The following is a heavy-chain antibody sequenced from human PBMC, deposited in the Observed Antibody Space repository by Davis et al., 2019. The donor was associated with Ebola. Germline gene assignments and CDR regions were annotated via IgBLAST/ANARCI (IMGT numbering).Heavy chain of an antibody. CDR3: ARRNFGKYYSGMDV. CDR2: IYYSGST. CDR1: DDSITDYY. J-gene: IGHJ6*02. V-gene: IGHV4-59*08. Sequence: SETLSLTCTVSDDSITDYYWTWIRQPPGQGLEWIGFIYYSGSTNYNPSLKSRVTISIDTSKNQFSLKLNSLTAADTAVYYCARRNFGKYYSGMDVWGQGTTVTVSS. D-gene: IGHD4-11*01.